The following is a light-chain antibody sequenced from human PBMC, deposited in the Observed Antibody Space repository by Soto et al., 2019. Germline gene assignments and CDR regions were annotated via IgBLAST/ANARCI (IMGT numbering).Light chain of an antibody. CDR2: DAS. CDR3: LQDINYPWT. J-gene: IGKJ1*01. V-gene: IGKV1-5*01. CDR1: EKINKW. Sequence: DIQMTQSPSTLSASVGDRVTITCRASEKINKWLAWYQQKPGKAPKLLISDASSLESGVPSRFSGSGSGTDFTLAISSLQPEDSATYYCLQDINYPWTFGQGTKVDIK.